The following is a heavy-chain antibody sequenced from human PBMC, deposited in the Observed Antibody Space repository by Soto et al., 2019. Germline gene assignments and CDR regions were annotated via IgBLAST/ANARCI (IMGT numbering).Heavy chain of an antibody. V-gene: IGHV3-7*01. CDR2: IKQDGSEK. Sequence: GGSLRLSCAASGFTFSSYWMSWVRQAPGKGLEWVANIKQDGSEKYYVDSVKGRFTISRDNAKNSLYPQMNSLRAEDTAVYYCARDYPDCSGGSCYNYWGQGTLVTVSS. J-gene: IGHJ4*02. CDR1: GFTFSSYW. CDR3: ARDYPDCSGGSCYNY. D-gene: IGHD2-15*01.